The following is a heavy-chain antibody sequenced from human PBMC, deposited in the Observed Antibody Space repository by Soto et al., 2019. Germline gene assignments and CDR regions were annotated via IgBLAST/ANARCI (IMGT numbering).Heavy chain of an antibody. Sequence: GASVQISCKASGYTFTSYGISWVRQAPGQGLEWMRWISAYNGNTNYAQQLQRRVTMTTDTSTSTAYMELRSLRSDDTAVYYWARDRRFLIVATTTAYYYYGMDVWGQGTTVTVSS. CDR3: ARDRRFLIVATTTAYYYYGMDV. D-gene: IGHD5-12*01. J-gene: IGHJ6*02. CDR1: GYTFTSYG. CDR2: ISAYNGNT. V-gene: IGHV1-18*01.